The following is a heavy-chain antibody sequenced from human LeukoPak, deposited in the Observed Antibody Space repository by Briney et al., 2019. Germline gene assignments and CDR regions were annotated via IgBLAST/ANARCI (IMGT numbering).Heavy chain of an antibody. CDR3: AREGLYYYDSSAN. V-gene: IGHV4-30-4*01. CDR2: IYYSGST. CDR1: GGSISSGDHY. Sequence: PSETLSLTCTVSGGSISSGDHYWSWLRQPPGKGLEWIGYIYYSGSTYYNPSLKSRVTISVDTSKNQFSLKLSSVTAADTAVYYCAREGLYYYDSSANWGQGTLVTVSS. J-gene: IGHJ1*01. D-gene: IGHD3-22*01.